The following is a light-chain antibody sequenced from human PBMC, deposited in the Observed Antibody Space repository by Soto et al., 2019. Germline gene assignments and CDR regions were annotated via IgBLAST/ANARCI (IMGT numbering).Light chain of an antibody. CDR2: DVS. V-gene: IGLV2-14*01. Sequence: QSVLTQPASVSGSPGQSITISCTGTSSDVGGYNYVSGYQQHPGKAPKLTIYDVSNRPSGVSNRFSGSKSGNTASLTISGLQAEDEADYYCSSYTSSSTLYVFGTGTKVTVL. CDR1: SSDVGGYNY. CDR3: SSYTSSSTLYV. J-gene: IGLJ1*01.